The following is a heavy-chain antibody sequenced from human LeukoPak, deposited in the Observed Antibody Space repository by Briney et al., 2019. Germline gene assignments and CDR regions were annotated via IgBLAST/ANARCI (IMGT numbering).Heavy chain of an antibody. Sequence: GGSLRLSCAASGFTVDSNYLSWVRQAPGKGLEWVSAISGSGGSTYYADSVKGRFTISRDNSKNTLYLQMNSLRAEDTAVYYCAKSDFNIAVIDIWGQGTMVTVSS. CDR3: AKSDFNIAVIDI. J-gene: IGHJ3*02. CDR1: GFTVDSNY. V-gene: IGHV3-23*01. CDR2: ISGSGGST. D-gene: IGHD6-19*01.